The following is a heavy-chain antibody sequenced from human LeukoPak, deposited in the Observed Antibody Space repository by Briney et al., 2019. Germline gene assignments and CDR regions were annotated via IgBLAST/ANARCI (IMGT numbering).Heavy chain of an antibody. D-gene: IGHD2-2*01. J-gene: IGHJ4*02. CDR1: GFTFSSYW. CDR3: ARDARSHCGTDACYGPYFDY. Sequence: PGGSLRLSCAASGFTFSSYWMSWVRQAPGKGLEWVANIKQDGSEKYYVDSVKGRFTISRDNARNSLYLQMNDLRAEDTGVYFCARDARSHCGTDACYGPYFDYWGQGSLVTVSS. V-gene: IGHV3-7*01. CDR2: IKQDGSEK.